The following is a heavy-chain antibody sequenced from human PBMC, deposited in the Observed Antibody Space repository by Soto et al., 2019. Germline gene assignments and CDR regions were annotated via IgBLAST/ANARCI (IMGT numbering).Heavy chain of an antibody. D-gene: IGHD3-16*01. J-gene: IGHJ6*02. CDR3: ARGNPFNYAGFDV. V-gene: IGHV1-8*01. CDR1: GYTFSDFD. CDR2: KNAKSGDT. Sequence: ASVKVSCKASGYTFSDFDINWLRQTSGQGPEWMGWKNAKSGDTFFAQRFHDKFNMTWDTSLTTAYMEVGSLTSDHAAIYYCARGNPFNYAGFDVWGQGTTVTVSS.